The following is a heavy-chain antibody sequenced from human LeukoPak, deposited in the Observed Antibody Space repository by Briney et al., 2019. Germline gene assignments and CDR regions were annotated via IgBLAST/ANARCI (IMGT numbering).Heavy chain of an antibody. CDR2: IYYSGST. CDR1: GGSISSNNYY. Sequence: PSETLSLTCTVSGGSISSNNYYWGWIRQPPGKGLEWIGSIYYSGSTYNNPSLKSRVTISVDTSKNQFSLKLSSVTAADTAVYYCARGVPRYMVRGVIINRAWFDPWGQGTLVTVSS. D-gene: IGHD3-10*01. V-gene: IGHV4-39*01. CDR3: ARGVPRYMVRGVIINRAWFDP. J-gene: IGHJ5*02.